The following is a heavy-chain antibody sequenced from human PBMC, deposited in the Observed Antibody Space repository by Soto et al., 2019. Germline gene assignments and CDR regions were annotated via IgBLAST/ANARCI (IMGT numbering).Heavy chain of an antibody. J-gene: IGHJ3*02. CDR1: ELIVTSTY. V-gene: IGHV3-66*01. CDR2: ISNDGDT. CDR3: AREDRYCRGSSCSITGDAFDI. Sequence: EVLLVESGGGLVQPGGSLRLSCAASELIVTSTYMNWVRQAPGKGLEWVAVISNDGDTHYADSVRGRFSLSRDISTNTLHLQMSSLRVEDTAVYYCAREDRYCRGSSCSITGDAFDIWGQGTMVTVSS. D-gene: IGHD2-15*01.